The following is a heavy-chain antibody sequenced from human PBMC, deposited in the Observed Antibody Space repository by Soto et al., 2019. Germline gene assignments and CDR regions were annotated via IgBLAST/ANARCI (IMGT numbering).Heavy chain of an antibody. Sequence: GGSLRLSCAASGFTFSSYAMSWVRQAPGKGLEWVSAISGSGGSTYYADSVKGRFTISRDNSKNTLYLQMNSLRAEDTAVYYCAKDHRGGGYCSGGSCYDYFDYWGQGTLVTVSS. V-gene: IGHV3-23*01. CDR1: GFTFSSYA. CDR3: AKDHRGGGYCSGGSCYDYFDY. J-gene: IGHJ4*02. CDR2: ISGSGGST. D-gene: IGHD2-15*01.